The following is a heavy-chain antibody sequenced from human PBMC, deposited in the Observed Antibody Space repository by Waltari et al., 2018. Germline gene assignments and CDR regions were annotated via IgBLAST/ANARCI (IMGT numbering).Heavy chain of an antibody. J-gene: IGHJ3*02. CDR3: ARSIVGATVAFDI. CDR1: GYSISSGYY. V-gene: IGHV4-38-2*01. D-gene: IGHD1-26*01. Sequence: QVQLQESGPGLVKPSETLSLTCAVSGYSISSGYYWGWVRQPPGKGLEWIGSIYQSGRTYYNPSLKSRVTISVDTSKNQFSLKLSSVTAADTAVYYCARSIVGATVAFDIWGQGTMVTVSS. CDR2: IYQSGRT.